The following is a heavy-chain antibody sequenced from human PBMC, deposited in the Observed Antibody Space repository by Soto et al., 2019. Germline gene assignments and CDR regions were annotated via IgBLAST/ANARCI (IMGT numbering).Heavy chain of an antibody. CDR2: ISSSGSTI. Sequence: GGSLRLSCAASGFTFSDYYMSWIRQAPGKGLEWVSYISSSGSTIYYADSVKGRFTISRDNAKNSLYLQMNSLRAEDTAVYYCARDRLSYYDYIWGSYPGLGYWGQGTLVTVSS. V-gene: IGHV3-11*01. CDR3: ARDRLSYYDYIWGSYPGLGY. J-gene: IGHJ4*02. CDR1: GFTFSDYY. D-gene: IGHD3-16*01.